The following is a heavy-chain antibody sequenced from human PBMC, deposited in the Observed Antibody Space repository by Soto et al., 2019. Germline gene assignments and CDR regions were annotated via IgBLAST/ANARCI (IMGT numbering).Heavy chain of an antibody. V-gene: IGHV3-33*01. Sequence: GGSLRLSCAASGFTFSIYGMHWVRHAPGKGLEWVAVIWYDGSNKYYADSVKGRFTISRDNSKNTLYLQMNSLRAEDTAVYYCARDRAGYCSGGSCYRGFDYWGQGTLVTVSS. CDR3: ARDRAGYCSGGSCYRGFDY. J-gene: IGHJ4*02. CDR1: GFTFSIYG. D-gene: IGHD2-15*01. CDR2: IWYDGSNK.